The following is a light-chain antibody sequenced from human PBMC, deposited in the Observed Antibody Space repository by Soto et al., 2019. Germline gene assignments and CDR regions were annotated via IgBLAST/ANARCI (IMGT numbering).Light chain of an antibody. Sequence: QSVLTQPASVSGSPGQSITISCTGTSSDVGGYNYVSWYQQHPGKAPKLLIYDVSYRPSGASNRFSGSKSGNTASLTISGLQAEDEAYYFCSSYTSAITFYVFGTGTKVTVL. J-gene: IGLJ1*01. CDR1: SSDVGGYNY. V-gene: IGLV2-14*01. CDR3: SSYTSAITFYV. CDR2: DVS.